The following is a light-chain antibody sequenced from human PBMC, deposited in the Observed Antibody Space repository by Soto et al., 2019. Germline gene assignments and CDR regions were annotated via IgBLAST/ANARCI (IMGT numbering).Light chain of an antibody. Sequence: QSVLTQPPSASGTLGQRVTISCSGSSSNIGSNTVSWYQQLPGTAPKLLIYSNNQRPSGVPDRFSGSKSGTSASLAISGLQSEDEADYYCAAWDDSLNGVVFGGGTKVTVL. CDR3: AAWDDSLNGVV. J-gene: IGLJ2*01. CDR2: SNN. V-gene: IGLV1-44*01. CDR1: SSNIGSNT.